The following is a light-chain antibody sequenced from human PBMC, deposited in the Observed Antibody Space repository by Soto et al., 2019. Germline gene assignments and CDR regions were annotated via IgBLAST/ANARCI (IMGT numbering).Light chain of an antibody. J-gene: IGKJ1*01. CDR3: QHYNSYSSWT. CDR2: DAS. Sequence: DIQMTQSPSTLSASVGDRVTITCRASQSISWYLAWYQQKPGKAPKVLIYDASRLKSGVPSRFSSSGSGTEFTLTISSLQPDDFATYYCQHYNSYSSWTFGQGTKVDIK. V-gene: IGKV1-5*01. CDR1: QSISWY.